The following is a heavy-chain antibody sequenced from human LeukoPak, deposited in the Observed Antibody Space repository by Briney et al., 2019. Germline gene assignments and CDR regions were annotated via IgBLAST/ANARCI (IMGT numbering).Heavy chain of an antibody. CDR1: GYKFTTHW. D-gene: IGHD3-16*02. J-gene: IGHJ6*02. V-gene: IGHV5-51*01. CDR3: ARTNTGGGYHYYGMDV. CDR2: IYPDDSET. Sequence: GESLTIYCKGSGYKFTTHWIGWVRPLPGKGLEYMGIIYPDDSETRYSPSFEGQATISAGRSTSTAYLQWGSLNASDTARYYCARTNTGGGYHYYGMDVWGQGTTGIVS.